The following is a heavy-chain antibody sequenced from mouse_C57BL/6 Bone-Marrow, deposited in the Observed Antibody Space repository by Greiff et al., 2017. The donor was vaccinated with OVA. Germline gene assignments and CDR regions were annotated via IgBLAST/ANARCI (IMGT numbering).Heavy chain of an antibody. D-gene: IGHD4-1*01. Sequence: VQLKESGEGLVKPGGSLKLSCAASGFTFSSYAMSWVRQTPEKRLEWVAYISSGGDYIYYADTVKGRFTISRDNARNTLYLQMSSLKSEDTAMYYCTREGDWAYAMDYWGQGTSVTVSS. J-gene: IGHJ4*01. V-gene: IGHV5-9-1*02. CDR3: TREGDWAYAMDY. CDR2: ISSGGDYI. CDR1: GFTFSSYA.